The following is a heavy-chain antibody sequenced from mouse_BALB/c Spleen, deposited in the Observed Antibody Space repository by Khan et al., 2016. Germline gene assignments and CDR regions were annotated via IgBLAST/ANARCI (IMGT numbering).Heavy chain of an antibody. CDR2: ISYSGST. CDR3: ASYDSSGSFFDY. Sequence: EVQLQESGPSLVKPSQTLSLTCSVTGDSITSGYWNWIRKFPGNKLEYMGYISYSGSTYYNPSLKSRISITRDTSKNQYYLQLNSVTTEDTSTYYCASYDSSGSFFDYWGQGTTLTVSS. CDR1: GDSITSGY. J-gene: IGHJ2*01. D-gene: IGHD3-2*01. V-gene: IGHV3-8*02.